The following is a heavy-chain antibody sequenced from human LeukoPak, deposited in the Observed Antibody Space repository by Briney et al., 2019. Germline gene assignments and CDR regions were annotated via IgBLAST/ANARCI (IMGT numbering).Heavy chain of an antibody. CDR3: ARDFDSPDDSSKGEVDY. V-gene: IGHV3-21*01. D-gene: IGHD3-22*01. CDR1: GFTFSSYS. J-gene: IGHJ4*02. CDR2: ISSSSSYI. Sequence: PGGSLRLSCAASGFTFSSYSMNWVRQAPGKGLGWVSSISSSSSYIYYADSVKGRFTISRDNAKNSLYLQMNSLRAEDTAVYYCARDFDSPDDSSKGEVDYWGQGTLVTVSS.